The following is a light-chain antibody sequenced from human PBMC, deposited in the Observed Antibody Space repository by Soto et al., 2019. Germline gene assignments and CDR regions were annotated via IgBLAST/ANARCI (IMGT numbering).Light chain of an antibody. CDR2: GNF. CDR1: SSNIGAGYD. V-gene: IGLV1-40*01. J-gene: IGLJ2*01. CDR3: QTYDSSLSGSAVI. Sequence: QSVLTQPPSVSGAPGQRVTISCTGSSSNIGAGYDVHWYQQLPGTAPKLLIYGNFNRPSGVPDRFSGSKSGTSASLAITGLQAEDEADYYCQTYDSSLSGSAVIFGGGTKLTVL.